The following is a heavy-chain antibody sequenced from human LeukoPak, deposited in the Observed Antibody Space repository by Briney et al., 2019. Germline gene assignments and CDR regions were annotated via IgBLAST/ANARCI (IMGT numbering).Heavy chain of an antibody. CDR3: ARVDSSSWIIDY. V-gene: IGHV4-59*01. D-gene: IGHD6-13*01. Sequence: SETLSLTCTVSGGSISSYYWSWIRQPPGKGLEWIGYIYYSGSTNYNPSLKSRVTISVDTSKNQFSLKLSSVTAADTAVYYCARVDSSSWIIDYWGQGTLVTVSS. CDR2: IYYSGST. CDR1: GGSISSYY. J-gene: IGHJ4*02.